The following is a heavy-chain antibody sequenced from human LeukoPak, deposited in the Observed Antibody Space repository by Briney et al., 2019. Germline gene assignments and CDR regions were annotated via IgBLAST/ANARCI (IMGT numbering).Heavy chain of an antibody. J-gene: IGHJ4*02. CDR2: IYHSGST. D-gene: IGHD4-17*01. CDR3: ARDLGYGDPELGDFDC. CDR1: GYSISSGYY. Sequence: PSETLSLTCTVSGYSISSGYYWGWIRQPPGKGLEWIGSIYHSGSTYYNPSLKSRVTISVDTSKNQFSLKLSSVTAADTAVYYCARDLGYGDPELGDFDCWGQGTLVTVSS. V-gene: IGHV4-38-2*02.